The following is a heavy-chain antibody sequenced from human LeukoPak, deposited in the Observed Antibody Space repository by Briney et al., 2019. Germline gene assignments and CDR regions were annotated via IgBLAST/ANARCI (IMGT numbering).Heavy chain of an antibody. V-gene: IGHV1-46*01. CDR3: ARTRVYSAYDYFDY. CDR1: GYTFTNYY. D-gene: IGHD5-12*01. CDR2: INPSGGRT. Sequence: GASVKVSCKASGYTFTNYYIYWVRQAPGQGLEWMGIINPSGGRTDYAQNFQGRVNLTRNTSPSPAYMELSSLRSEDTAVYFCARTRVYSAYDYFDYWGQGTLVTVSS. J-gene: IGHJ4*02.